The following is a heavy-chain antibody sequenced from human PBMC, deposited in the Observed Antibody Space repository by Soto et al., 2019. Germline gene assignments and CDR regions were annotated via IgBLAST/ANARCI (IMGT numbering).Heavy chain of an antibody. D-gene: IGHD6-19*01. J-gene: IGHJ1*01. Sequence: ASVKVSCKASGYTFTSYPMHWVRQAPGQRLEWMGWINAGNGNTKYSQKFQGRVTITRDTSASTAYMELSSLRSEDTAVYYCAMGIRQWLAAEYFQHWGQGTLVTVSS. V-gene: IGHV1-3*01. CDR1: GYTFTSYP. CDR2: INAGNGNT. CDR3: AMGIRQWLAAEYFQH.